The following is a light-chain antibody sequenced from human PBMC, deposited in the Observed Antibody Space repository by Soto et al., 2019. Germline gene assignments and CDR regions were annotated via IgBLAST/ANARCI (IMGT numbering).Light chain of an antibody. CDR3: SSYTTSSTRV. Sequence: QSALTQPASVSGSPGQSITTSCTGTSSDVGAYDFVSWYQQHLDKAPKLMIYEVIYRPSVVSNRFSGSKSVNTATPTISGLQAEDEGDYYCSSYTTSSTRVFGTGTKVT. CDR1: SSDVGAYDF. CDR2: EVI. J-gene: IGLJ1*01. V-gene: IGLV2-14*03.